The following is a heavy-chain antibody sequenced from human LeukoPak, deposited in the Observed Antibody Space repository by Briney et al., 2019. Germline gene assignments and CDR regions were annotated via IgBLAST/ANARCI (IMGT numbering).Heavy chain of an antibody. D-gene: IGHD4/OR15-4a*01. V-gene: IGHV1-24*01. CDR1: GYTLTELS. J-gene: IGHJ4*02. Sequence: ASVKVSCKISGYTLTELSMNWVRQAPGKGLEWLGGFEPEHGKTIYAQKFQGRVTVTEDTSSDTGYMELSSLRSEDTAMYYCAIGAPFDPLTFDFWGQGTLVTVSS. CDR2: FEPEHGKT. CDR3: AIGAPFDPLTFDF.